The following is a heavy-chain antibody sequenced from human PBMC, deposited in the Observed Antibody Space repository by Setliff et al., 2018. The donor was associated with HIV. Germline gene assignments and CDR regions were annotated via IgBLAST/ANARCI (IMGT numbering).Heavy chain of an antibody. J-gene: IGHJ4*02. D-gene: IGHD1-1*01. CDR2: ISTFNGDT. V-gene: IGHV1-18*01. Sequence: GASVKVSCKASGYSFINYGINWVRQAPGQGLEWMGWISTFNGDTNYAQRFQGRLTITADEYTGTAYMELSSLRSEGTAVYYCATRGRDLGFDYWGQGTLVTVSS. CDR1: GYSFINYG. CDR3: ATRGRDLGFDY.